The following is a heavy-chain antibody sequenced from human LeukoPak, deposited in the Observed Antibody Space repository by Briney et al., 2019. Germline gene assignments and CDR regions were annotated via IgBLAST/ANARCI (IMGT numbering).Heavy chain of an antibody. CDR1: GFTFSSYA. D-gene: IGHD7-27*01. Sequence: PGGSLRLSCAASGFTFSSYAMSWVRQAPGKGLEWVSGISGSGGSTYYAESVKGRFTISRDNSKNTLYLQMNSLRAEDTAVYYCARDLGIQTGDYWGQGTLVTVSS. CDR2: ISGSGGST. J-gene: IGHJ4*02. V-gene: IGHV3-23*01. CDR3: ARDLGIQTGDY.